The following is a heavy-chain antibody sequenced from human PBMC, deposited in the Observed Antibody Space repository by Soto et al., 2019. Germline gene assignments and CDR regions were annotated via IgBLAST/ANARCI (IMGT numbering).Heavy chain of an antibody. J-gene: IGHJ4*02. D-gene: IGHD3-22*01. CDR2: ITGSGGST. Sequence: GGSLRLSCAAAGFTFSSYAMTWVRQAPGKGLEWVSTITGSGGSTYYADSVKGRFTISRDNSKNTLYLQMNSLRAEDTAVYYCTRVRDSNDYWGQGTLVTVSS. CDR3: TRVRDSNDY. V-gene: IGHV3-23*01. CDR1: GFTFSSYA.